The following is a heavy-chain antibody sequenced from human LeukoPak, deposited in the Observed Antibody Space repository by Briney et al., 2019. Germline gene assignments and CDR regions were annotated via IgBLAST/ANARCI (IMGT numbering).Heavy chain of an antibody. J-gene: IGHJ4*02. CDR3: ARHDQYSSGWYVDY. CDR1: GGSISSYY. D-gene: IGHD6-19*01. V-gene: IGHV4-59*08. Sequence: PSETLSLTCTVSGGSISSYYWSLIRRPPGKGLEWIGYIYYSGSTNYNPSLKSRVTISVDTSKNQFSLKLSSVTAADTAAYYCARHDQYSSGWYVDYWGQGTLVTVSS. CDR2: IYYSGST.